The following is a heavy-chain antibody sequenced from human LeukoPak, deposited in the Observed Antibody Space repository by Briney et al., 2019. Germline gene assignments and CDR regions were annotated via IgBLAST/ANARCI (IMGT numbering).Heavy chain of an antibody. V-gene: IGHV3-74*01. D-gene: IGHD3-3*01. CDR3: APDFWSGYAFDY. CDR1: GFSFSGHW. CDR2: IGPTGSTT. Sequence: GGSLRLSCTASGFSFSGHWMHWARQLPGKGLVWVSRIGPTGSTTSYADSVKGRFTISRDNSKNTLYLQMNSLRAEDTAVYYCAPDFWSGYAFDYWGQGTLVTVSS. J-gene: IGHJ4*02.